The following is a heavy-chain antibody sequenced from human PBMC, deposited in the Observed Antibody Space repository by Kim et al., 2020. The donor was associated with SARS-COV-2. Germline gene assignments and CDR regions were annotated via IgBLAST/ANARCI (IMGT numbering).Heavy chain of an antibody. Sequence: GGSLRLSCAASGFTFSSYAMSWVRQAPGKGLEWVSAISGSGGSTYYADSVKGRFTISRDNSKNTLYLQMNSLRAEDTAVYYCAKDKGGYSSSWNQYYFDYWGQGTLVTVSS. J-gene: IGHJ4*02. D-gene: IGHD6-13*01. CDR2: ISGSGGST. CDR3: AKDKGGYSSSWNQYYFDY. V-gene: IGHV3-23*01. CDR1: GFTFSSYA.